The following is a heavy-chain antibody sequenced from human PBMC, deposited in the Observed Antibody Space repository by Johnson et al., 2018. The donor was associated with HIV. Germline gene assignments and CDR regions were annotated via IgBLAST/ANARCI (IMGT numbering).Heavy chain of an antibody. D-gene: IGHD2-2*01. J-gene: IGHJ3*02. V-gene: IGHV3-66*03. CDR3: TTDPPGMSSTSERDAFDI. CDR2: SGSGGST. CDR1: GFTVSSDY. Sequence: VQLVESGGGLIQPGGSLRLSCAVSGFTVSSDYMSWVRQAPGKGLEWVSAISGSGGSTYYADSVKGRITISRDNSKDTLHLQMNSLRAEDTAVYYCTTDPPGMSSTSERDAFDIWGQGTMVTVSS.